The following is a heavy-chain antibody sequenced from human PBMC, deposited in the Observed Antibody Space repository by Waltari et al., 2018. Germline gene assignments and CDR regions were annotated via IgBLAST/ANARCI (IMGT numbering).Heavy chain of an antibody. Sequence: EVQLVESGGGLMQPGGSLRLSCAASGFTVSNNYMGWVRQAPGKGLEWVSVFYSGGTTHYAASVKGRFTISRDNSKNTLYLQMNSLRAEDTAVYYCARGAPRDWGQGTLVTVSS. J-gene: IGHJ4*02. V-gene: IGHV3-53*01. CDR2: FYSGGTT. CDR3: ARGAPRD. CDR1: GFTVSNNY.